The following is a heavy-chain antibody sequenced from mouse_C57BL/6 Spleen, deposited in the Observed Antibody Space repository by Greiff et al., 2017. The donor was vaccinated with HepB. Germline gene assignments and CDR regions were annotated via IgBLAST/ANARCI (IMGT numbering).Heavy chain of an antibody. CDR1: GYSITSGYY. D-gene: IGHD1-1*01. CDR2: ISYDGSN. CDR3: ANLLLRSYYFDY. V-gene: IGHV3-6*01. J-gene: IGHJ2*01. Sequence: EVQLQQSGPGLVKPSQSLSLTCSVTGYSITSGYYWNWIRQFPGNKLEWMGYISYDGSNNYNPSLKNRISITRDTSKNQFFLKLNSVTTEDTATYYCANLLLRSYYFDYWGQGTTLTVSS.